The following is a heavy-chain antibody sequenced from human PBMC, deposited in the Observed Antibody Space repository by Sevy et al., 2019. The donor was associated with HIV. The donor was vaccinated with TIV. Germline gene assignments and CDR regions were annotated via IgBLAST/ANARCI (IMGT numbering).Heavy chain of an antibody. CDR1: GYTFTSYD. J-gene: IGHJ6*02. D-gene: IGHD3-22*01. Sequence: ASVKVSCKASGYTFTSYDISWVRQATGQGLEWMGWMNPNSGNTGYAQKFQGRVTMTRNTSISTAYMELSSLRSEDTAVYYCARGPRQDYYDSSGYYFLYYYYYYGMDVWGQGTTVTVSS. CDR2: MNPNSGNT. V-gene: IGHV1-8*01. CDR3: ARGPRQDYYDSSGYYFLYYYYYYGMDV.